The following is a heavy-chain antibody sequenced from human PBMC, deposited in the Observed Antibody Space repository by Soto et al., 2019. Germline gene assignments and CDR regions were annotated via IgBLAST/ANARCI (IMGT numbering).Heavy chain of an antibody. V-gene: IGHV3-74*01. CDR1: GFTFSSDW. CDR2: IISGGTRA. J-gene: IGHJ6*02. Sequence: DVQLVESGGGLVQPGGSLRLSCAASGFTFSSDWMNWVRQSPGKGLEWVSRIISGGTRATYADFVKGRFTITRDNAKNTLYLQMHRLTADDTAVYYCARERTSKGGLDIWGQGTTVTVSS. CDR3: ARERTSKGGLDI.